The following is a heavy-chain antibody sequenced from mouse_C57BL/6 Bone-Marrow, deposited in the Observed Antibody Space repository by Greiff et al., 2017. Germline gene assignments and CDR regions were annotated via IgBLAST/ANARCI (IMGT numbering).Heavy chain of an antibody. Sequence: EVKLQQSVAELVRPGASVKLSCTASGFNIKNTYMHWVKQRPEQGLELIGRIDPANGNTKYAPKFHGKATITADTSSNTAYLQLRSLTSEDTASYYCARGSRGAWFADWGQGTLVTVSA. D-gene: IGHD1-1*01. V-gene: IGHV14-3*01. CDR3: ARGSRGAWFAD. J-gene: IGHJ3*01. CDR1: GFNIKNTY. CDR2: IDPANGNT.